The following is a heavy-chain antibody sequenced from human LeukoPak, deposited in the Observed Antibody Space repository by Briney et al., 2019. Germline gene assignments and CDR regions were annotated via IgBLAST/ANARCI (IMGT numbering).Heavy chain of an antibody. CDR1: GFTFSSYS. V-gene: IGHV3-21*01. J-gene: IGHJ5*02. D-gene: IGHD6-6*01. CDR3: ARGSIAANNWFDP. CDR2: ISSSSSYI. Sequence: GGSLRLSCAASGFTFSSYSMNWVRQAPGKGLEWVSSISSSSSYIYYADSVKGRFTISRDNAKNSLYLQMNSLRAEDTAVYYCARGSIAANNWFDPWGQGTLVIVSS.